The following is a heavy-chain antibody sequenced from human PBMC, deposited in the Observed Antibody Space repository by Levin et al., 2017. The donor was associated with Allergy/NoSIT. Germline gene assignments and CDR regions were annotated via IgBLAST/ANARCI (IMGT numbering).Heavy chain of an antibody. CDR1: GFTFSSYA. CDR3: AKYVGYCSSTSCYGKYYFDY. J-gene: IGHJ4*02. Sequence: LSLTCAASGFTFSSYAMSWVRQAPGKGLEWVSAISGSGGSTYYADSVKGRFTISRDNSKNTLYLQMNSLRAEDTAVYYCAKYVGYCSSTSCYGKYYFDYWGQGTLVTVSS. CDR2: ISGSGGST. D-gene: IGHD2-2*01. V-gene: IGHV3-23*01.